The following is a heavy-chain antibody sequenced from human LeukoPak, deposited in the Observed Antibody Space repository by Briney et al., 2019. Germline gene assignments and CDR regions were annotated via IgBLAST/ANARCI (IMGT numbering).Heavy chain of an antibody. J-gene: IGHJ6*03. CDR1: GDTFTSYG. V-gene: IGHV1-18*01. D-gene: IGHD2-2*01. CDR2: ISAYNGNT. Sequence: ASVKVSCKASGDTFTSYGISWVRQAPGQGLEWMGWISAYNGNTNYAQKLQGRVTMTTDTSTSTAYMELRSLRSDDTAVYYCARDPSPVGYCSSTSCYGGDYYYYYYMDVWGKGTTVTVSS. CDR3: ARDPSPVGYCSSTSCYGGDYYYYYYMDV.